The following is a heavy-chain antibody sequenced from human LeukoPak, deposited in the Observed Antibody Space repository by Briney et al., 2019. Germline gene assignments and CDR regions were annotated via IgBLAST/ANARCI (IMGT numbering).Heavy chain of an antibody. CDR3: ARGGGSRDGYNFDY. D-gene: IGHD5-24*01. V-gene: IGHV4-59*01. CDR1: GGSISSYY. CDR2: IYYSGST. Sequence: SETLSLTCTVPGGSISSYYWSWLRQPPGKGLEWIGYIYYSGSTNYNPSLKSRVTISLDTSKNQFSLTLSSVTAADTAVYYCARGGGSRDGYNFDYWGQGTPVTVSS. J-gene: IGHJ4*02.